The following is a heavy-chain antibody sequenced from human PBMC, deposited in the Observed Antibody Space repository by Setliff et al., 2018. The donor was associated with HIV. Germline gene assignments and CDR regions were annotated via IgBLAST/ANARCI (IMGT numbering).Heavy chain of an antibody. D-gene: IGHD6-13*01. V-gene: IGHV4-34*01. Sequence: SETLSLTCAVYGESLSGYYWSWIRQPPGKGLEWVGEITHRGSTNYNPSLQSRVTTSVDTSKNQFSLKLKSLTAADTAIYYCARGGDSSSWYWGRWFDPWGQGTLVTVSS. CDR2: ITHRGST. J-gene: IGHJ5*02. CDR1: GESLSGYY. CDR3: ARGGDSSSWYWGRWFDP.